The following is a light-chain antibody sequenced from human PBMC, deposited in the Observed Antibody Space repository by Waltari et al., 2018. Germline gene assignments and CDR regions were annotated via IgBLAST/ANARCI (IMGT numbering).Light chain of an antibody. CDR2: GAS. CDR1: QSIPTN. Sequence: EIVMTQSPATLSVSPGERASISCRASQSIPTNVAWYQKKPGQAPRPLIFGASTRATDIPARFSGSGSGTEFTLTISGLQSEDFAVYYCQQYNNRPPYTFGQGTKLEIK. V-gene: IGKV3-15*01. J-gene: IGKJ2*01. CDR3: QQYNNRPPYT.